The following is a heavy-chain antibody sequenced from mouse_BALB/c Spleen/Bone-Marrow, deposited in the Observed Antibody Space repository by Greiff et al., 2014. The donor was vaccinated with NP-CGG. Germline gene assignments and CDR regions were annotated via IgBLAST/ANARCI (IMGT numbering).Heavy chain of an antibody. CDR3: ARPIYDGYSAAMDY. J-gene: IGHJ4*01. Sequence: EVKLMESGPDLVKPGASVKISCEASGYSFTGYYMHWVKQSHGKSLEWIGRVNPYNGGTSYNQKFKDKAILTVDKSSSTAYMELRSLTSEDSAVYYCARPIYDGYSAAMDYWGQGTSVTVSS. D-gene: IGHD2-3*01. V-gene: IGHV1-26*01. CDR1: GYSFTGYY. CDR2: VNPYNGGT.